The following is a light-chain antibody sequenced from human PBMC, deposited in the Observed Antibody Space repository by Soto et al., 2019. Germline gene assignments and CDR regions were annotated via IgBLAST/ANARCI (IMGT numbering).Light chain of an antibody. V-gene: IGKV3-20*01. CDR2: GVF. J-gene: IGKJ2*01. CDR1: QSVNNDY. CDR3: QHYDGSPRT. Sequence: ETVWTQSPGTVSLSPGERATLSCRTRQSVNNDYLAWYQQKPGQAPRLLIYGVFNRATGIPGRFSGSGSRTDFTLTISGLEPEDSAVYYCQHYDGSPRTFGQGTKLEIK.